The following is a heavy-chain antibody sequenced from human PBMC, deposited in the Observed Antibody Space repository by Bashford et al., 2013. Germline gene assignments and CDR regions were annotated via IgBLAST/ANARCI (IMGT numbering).Heavy chain of an antibody. CDR1: GYTFSSYD. D-gene: IGHD3-10*01. CDR3: ARAQNYYTPAAYDFDL. J-gene: IGHJ4*02. CDR2: TNPKSGHR. Sequence: ASVKVSCNASGYTFSSYDINWVRQASGQGLEWLGWTNPKSGHRGYAQRFQGRINMTTDTSINTAYMELSSLESEDTAVYYCARAQNYYTPAAYDFDLWGQGTLVTVSS. V-gene: IGHV1-8*01.